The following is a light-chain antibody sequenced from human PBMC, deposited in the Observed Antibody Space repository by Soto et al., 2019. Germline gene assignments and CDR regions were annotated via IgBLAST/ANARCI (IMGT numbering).Light chain of an antibody. V-gene: IGLV1-40*01. Sequence: QSALTQPPSVSGAPGQRVTISCTGSSSNIGAGYDVNWCQQLPETAPKLLIFGDSNRPSGVPDRFSGSKSGTSASLVITGLQADDEADYYCQSNDNGLSGSDVFGTGTKVTVL. J-gene: IGLJ1*01. CDR2: GDS. CDR1: SSNIGAGYD. CDR3: QSNDNGLSGSDV.